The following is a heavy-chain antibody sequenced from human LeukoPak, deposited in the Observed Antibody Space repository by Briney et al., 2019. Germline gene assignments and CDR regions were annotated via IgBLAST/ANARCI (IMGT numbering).Heavy chain of an antibody. Sequence: SETLSLTCTVSGGSISSYYWSWIRQPPPQGLERIGRIYTSGSTNYNPSLKSRVTMSVDTSKNQFSLKLSSVTAADTAVYYCARVRYYYDSSGYLDGAAAFDIWGQGTMVTVSS. CDR2: IYTSGST. V-gene: IGHV4-4*07. CDR3: ARVRYYYDSSGYLDGAAAFDI. D-gene: IGHD3-22*01. CDR1: GGSISSYY. J-gene: IGHJ3*02.